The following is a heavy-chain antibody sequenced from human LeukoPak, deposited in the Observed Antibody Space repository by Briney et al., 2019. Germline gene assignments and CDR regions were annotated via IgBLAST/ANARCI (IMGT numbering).Heavy chain of an antibody. V-gene: IGHV3-23*01. CDR3: AKGEYQLLYGDY. CDR1: GVPISSYN. Sequence: ETLSLSCAASGVPISSYNMNFDRQALGKGQLWVCAIRGSGGSTYYADSVKGRFTISRDNSKNTLYLQMNSLRAEDTAVYYCAKGEYQLLYGDYWGQGTLVTVSS. D-gene: IGHD2-2*02. J-gene: IGHJ4*02. CDR2: IRGSGGST.